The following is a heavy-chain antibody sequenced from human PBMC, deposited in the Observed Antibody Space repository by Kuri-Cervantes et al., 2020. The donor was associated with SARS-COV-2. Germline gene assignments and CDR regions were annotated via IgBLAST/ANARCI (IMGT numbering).Heavy chain of an antibody. V-gene: IGHV4-39*07. D-gene: IGHD3-16*01. CDR1: GGSISSSSYY. CDR3: ARGGDSDY. J-gene: IGHJ4*02. CDR2: IYYSGST. Sequence: GSLRLSCTVSGGSISSSSYYWGWIRQPPGKGLEWIGSIYYSGSTYYNPSLKSRVTISVDTSKNQFSLKLSSVTAADTAVYYCARGGDSDYWGQGTLVTVSS.